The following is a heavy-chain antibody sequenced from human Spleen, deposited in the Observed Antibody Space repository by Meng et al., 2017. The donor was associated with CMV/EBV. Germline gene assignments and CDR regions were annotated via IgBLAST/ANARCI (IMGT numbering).Heavy chain of an antibody. CDR3: AREARSTISGVVISVPNAFDV. CDR1: GFSFDDYV. CDR2: VSWNNNTI. Sequence: SLKISCAVSGFSFDDYVIHWVRQTPGKGLEWVSGVSWNNNTIGYVDSVRGRFTLSRDNARNSLYLQMNSLRAEDTALYYCAREARSTISGVVISVPNAFDVWGQGTMVTVS. D-gene: IGHD3-3*01. J-gene: IGHJ3*01. V-gene: IGHV3-9*01.